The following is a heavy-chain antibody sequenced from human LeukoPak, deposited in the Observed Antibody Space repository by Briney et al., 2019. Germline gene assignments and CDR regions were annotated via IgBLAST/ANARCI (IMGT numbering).Heavy chain of an antibody. CDR1: GFSLSTSGVG. J-gene: IGHJ4*02. Sequence: SGPTLVKPTQTLTLTCCFSGFSLSTSGVGVGWIRQPPGKALEWLVLIYWDDDKRYSPSLKSRLTITKDTSKNQVVLTMTNMDLVDTATYYCAHWDGGNFDYWGQGTLVTVSS. CDR2: IYWDDDK. V-gene: IGHV2-5*02. D-gene: IGHD1-26*01. CDR3: AHWDGGNFDY.